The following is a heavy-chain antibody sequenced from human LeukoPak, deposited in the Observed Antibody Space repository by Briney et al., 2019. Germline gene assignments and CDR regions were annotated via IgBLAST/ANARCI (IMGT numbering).Heavy chain of an antibody. CDR1: GYTFTGYY. CDR2: INHNSGDT. J-gene: IGHJ3*01. V-gene: IGHV1-2*02. Sequence: ASVTVSCKASGYTFTGYYMHWVRQAPGQGLEWMGWINHNSGDTKSAQKFQGSVTMTRDTSISTAYMELSRLRSDDTAVFYCARGGVIDAFDFWGQGTMVTVSS. CDR3: ARGGVIDAFDF. D-gene: IGHD2-21*01.